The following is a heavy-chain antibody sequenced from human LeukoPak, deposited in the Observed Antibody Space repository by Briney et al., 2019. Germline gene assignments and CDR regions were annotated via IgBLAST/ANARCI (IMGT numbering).Heavy chain of an antibody. CDR3: ARXVYTSGWYTFDY. J-gene: IGHJ4*02. D-gene: IGHD6-19*01. CDR2: IRYDGSNK. Sequence: GGSLRLSCAASGFTFSSYGMHWVRQAPGKGLEWVAFIRYDGSNKYYADSVKGRFTISRDNSKNTLYLQMNRLRDEDRAVYYCARXVYTSGWYTFDYWGQGTLVTVSS. V-gene: IGHV3-30*02. CDR1: GFTFSSYG.